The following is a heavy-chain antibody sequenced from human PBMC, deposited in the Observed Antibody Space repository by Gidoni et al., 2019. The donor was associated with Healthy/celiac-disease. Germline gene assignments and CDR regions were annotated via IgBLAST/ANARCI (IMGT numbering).Heavy chain of an antibody. CDR1: GGSISSYY. Sequence: QVQLQESGPGLVKPSETLSLTCTVSGGSISSYYWSWIRQPPGKGLEWIGYIYYSGSTNYNPSLKSRVTISVDTSKNQFSLKLSSVTAADTAVYYCARLYDFWSGRPAGYFDYWGQGTLVTVSS. V-gene: IGHV4-59*01. CDR2: IYYSGST. D-gene: IGHD3-3*01. CDR3: ARLYDFWSGRPAGYFDY. J-gene: IGHJ4*02.